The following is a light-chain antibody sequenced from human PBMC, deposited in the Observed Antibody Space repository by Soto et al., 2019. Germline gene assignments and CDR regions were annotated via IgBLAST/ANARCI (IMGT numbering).Light chain of an antibody. CDR1: SSGVGSYNL. CDR2: EDT. V-gene: IGLV2-23*01. Sequence: QSVLTQPASVSGSPGQSITISCTGTSSGVGSYNLVSWYQQHPGKAPKLMIYEDTKRPSGVSNRFSGSKSGNTASLTISGLQAEDEADYYCCSYAGINTFYVFGTGTKVTVL. CDR3: CSYAGINTFYV. J-gene: IGLJ1*01.